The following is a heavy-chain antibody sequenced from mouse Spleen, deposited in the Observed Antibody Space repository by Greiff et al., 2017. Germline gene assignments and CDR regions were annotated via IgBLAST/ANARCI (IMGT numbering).Heavy chain of an antibody. D-gene: IGHD1-1*01. J-gene: IGHJ4*01. Sequence: QVQLQQPGAELVKPGASVKLSCKASGYTFTSYWMHWVKQRPGQGLEWIGLIHPNSGSTNYNEKFKSKATLTVDKSSSTAYMQLSSLTSEDSAVYYCARCRHYGSSYAMDYWGQGTSVTVSS. CDR1: GYTFTSYW. CDR2: IHPNSGST. V-gene: IGHV1-64*01. CDR3: ARCRHYGSSYAMDY.